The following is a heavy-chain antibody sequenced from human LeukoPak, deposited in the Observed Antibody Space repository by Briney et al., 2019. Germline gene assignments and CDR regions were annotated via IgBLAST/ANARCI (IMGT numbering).Heavy chain of an antibody. J-gene: IGHJ4*02. CDR3: ATDMAAMAGSSTFDY. CDR2: IYSTGST. CDR1: GASISSQY. Sequence: SETLSLTCTVSGASISSQYWSWVRRTARSGLEWIGRIYSTGSTNYNPSLKSRVTMSVDTSKNQFYLRLSSVTAADTSVYYCATDMAAMAGSSTFDYWAQGILVMVSS. V-gene: IGHV4-4*07. D-gene: IGHD5-18*01.